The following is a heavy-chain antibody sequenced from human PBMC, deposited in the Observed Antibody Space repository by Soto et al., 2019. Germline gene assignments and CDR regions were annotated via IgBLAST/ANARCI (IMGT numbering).Heavy chain of an antibody. CDR3: ARAPAPDGNWFDP. CDR2: IKQDGSEK. Sequence: GSLRLSCAASGFTFSSYWMSWVRQAPGKGLEWVANIKQDGSEKYYVDSVKGRFTISRDNAKNSLYLQMNSLRAEDTAVYYCARAPAPDGNWFDPWGQGTLVTVSS. CDR1: GFTFSSYW. V-gene: IGHV3-7*05. J-gene: IGHJ5*02. D-gene: IGHD2-2*01.